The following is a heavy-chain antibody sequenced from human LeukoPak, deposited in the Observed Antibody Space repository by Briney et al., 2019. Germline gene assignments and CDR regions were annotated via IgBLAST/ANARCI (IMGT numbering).Heavy chain of an antibody. CDR2: IYYSGST. J-gene: IGHJ4*02. CDR1: GDSISNYY. Sequence: SETLSLTCSVSGDSISNYYWSWIRQPPGKGLEWIGNIYYSGSTDYNPSLKSRVTISLATSKNQFSLNLSSVTAADTAVYYCAGVYYGSSRYFDYWGQGTLVTASS. V-gene: IGHV4-59*01. D-gene: IGHD3-10*01. CDR3: AGVYYGSSRYFDY.